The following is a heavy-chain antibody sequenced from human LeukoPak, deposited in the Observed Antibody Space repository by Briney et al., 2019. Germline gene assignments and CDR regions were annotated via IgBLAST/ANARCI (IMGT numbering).Heavy chain of an antibody. CDR2: INPNSGGT. Sequence: ASVKVSCKASGYTFTSYGISWVRQAPGQGLEWMGWINPNSGGTNYAQKFQGRVTMTRDTSISTAYMELSRLRSDDTAVYYCARDRCSGGSCYGFFDYWGQGTLVTVSS. CDR1: GYTFTSYG. V-gene: IGHV1-2*02. CDR3: ARDRCSGGSCYGFFDY. D-gene: IGHD2-15*01. J-gene: IGHJ4*02.